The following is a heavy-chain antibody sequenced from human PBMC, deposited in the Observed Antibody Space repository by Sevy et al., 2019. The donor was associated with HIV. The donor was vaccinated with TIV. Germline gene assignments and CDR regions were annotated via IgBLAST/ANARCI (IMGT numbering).Heavy chain of an antibody. CDR2: MNPDSGRG. J-gene: IGHJ6*02. D-gene: IGHD6-13*01. V-gene: IGHV1-8*02. CDR3: ARADLDSSTFFYYYGMDV. CDR1: GYTFSGYD. Sequence: ASVKVSCKASGYTFSGYDINWVRQATGQGLEWMGWMNPDSGRGGYAPKFQGRVTMTTNTSIDTAYMELRRLRSEDSAVYYCARADLDSSTFFYYYGMDVWGQGTMVTVSS.